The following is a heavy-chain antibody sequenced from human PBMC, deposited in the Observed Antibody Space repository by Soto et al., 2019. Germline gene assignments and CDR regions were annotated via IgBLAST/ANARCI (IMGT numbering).Heavy chain of an antibody. Sequence: PGGSLRLACAASGFTFSDYYMSWIRQAPGKGLEWVSYISSSGSTIYYADSVKGRFTISRDNAKNSLYLQMSSLRAEDTAVYYCARSSYSSSWYPIWGQGTMVTVSS. J-gene: IGHJ3*02. CDR2: ISSSGSTI. D-gene: IGHD6-13*01. CDR3: ARSSYSSSWYPI. CDR1: GFTFSDYY. V-gene: IGHV3-11*01.